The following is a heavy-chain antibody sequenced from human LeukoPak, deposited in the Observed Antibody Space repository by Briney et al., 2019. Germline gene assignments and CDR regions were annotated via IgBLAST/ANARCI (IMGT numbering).Heavy chain of an antibody. CDR1: GFTFSDYS. D-gene: IGHD2-15*01. Sequence: GGSLRLSCAASGFTFSDYSFNWVRQAPGKGLEWVSSISSSSNYKYYADSLKGRFTISRDNAKNSLYLQVNSLRAEDTAVYYCARINDIDNSYHLDFWGHGTLVTVSS. CDR3: ARINDIDNSYHLDF. CDR2: ISSSSNYK. J-gene: IGHJ4*01. V-gene: IGHV3-21*01.